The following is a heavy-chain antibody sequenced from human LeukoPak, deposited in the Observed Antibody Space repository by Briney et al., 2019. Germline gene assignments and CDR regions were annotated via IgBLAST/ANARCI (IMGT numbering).Heavy chain of an antibody. CDR2: IIPIFGTA. CDR3: ASTPDSGYNYYYMDV. Sequence: SVKVSCTASGGTFSSYAISWVRQAPGQGLEWMGGIIPIFGTANYAQKFQGRVTITTDESTSTAYMELSSLRSEDTAVYYCASTPDSGYNYYYMDVWGKGTTVTVSS. V-gene: IGHV1-69*05. CDR1: GGTFSSYA. J-gene: IGHJ6*03.